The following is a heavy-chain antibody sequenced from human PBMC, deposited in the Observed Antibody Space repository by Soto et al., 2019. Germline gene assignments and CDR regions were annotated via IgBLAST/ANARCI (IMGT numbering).Heavy chain of an antibody. CDR2: IIPIFGTA. J-gene: IGHJ3*02. Sequence: SVKVSCKASGGTFSSYAISWVRQAPGQELEWMGGIIPIFGTANYAQKFQGRVTITADESTSTAYMELSSLRSEDTAVYYCARDNKSRDGYNAFDIWGQGTMVTVSS. CDR1: GGTFSSYA. V-gene: IGHV1-69*13. D-gene: IGHD5-12*01. CDR3: ARDNKSRDGYNAFDI.